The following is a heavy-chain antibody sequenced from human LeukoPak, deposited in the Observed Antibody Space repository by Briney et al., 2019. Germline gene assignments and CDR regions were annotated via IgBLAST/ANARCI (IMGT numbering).Heavy chain of an antibody. V-gene: IGHV4-34*01. J-gene: IGHJ4*02. Sequence: SETLSLSCAAYGGSFSGYYWSWIRQPPGKGLEWIGEINHSGSTNYNPSLKSRVTISVDTSKNQFSLKLSSVTAADTAVYYCARGRVDYDYVWGSYRYTPFDYWGQGTLVTVSS. CDR1: GGSFSGYY. D-gene: IGHD3-16*02. CDR2: INHSGST. CDR3: ARGRVDYDYVWGSYRYTPFDY.